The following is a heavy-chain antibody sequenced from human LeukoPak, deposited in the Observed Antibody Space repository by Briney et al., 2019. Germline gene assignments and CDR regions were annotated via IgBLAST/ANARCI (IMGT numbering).Heavy chain of an antibody. V-gene: IGHV3-30*02. CDR2: IRFDGSNK. J-gene: IGHJ1*01. D-gene: IGHD3-9*01. CDR1: EFTFSIYG. Sequence: GGSLKLSCAPSEFTFSIYGMHWVRQAPGKGLEWVAFIRFDGSNKYYADSVRGRFTISRDNSKNTLYLQMNSLRPDDTAVYYCARDGHYDILTGYFQDWGQGTLVTVSS. CDR3: ARDGHYDILTGYFQD.